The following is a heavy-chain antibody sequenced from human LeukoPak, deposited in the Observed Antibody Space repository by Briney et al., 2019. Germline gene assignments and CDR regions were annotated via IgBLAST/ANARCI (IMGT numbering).Heavy chain of an antibody. CDR1: GFTFSSYS. CDR3: ARLLGYYYYMDV. J-gene: IGHJ6*03. CDR2: ISSSGSFI. Sequence: GGSLRLSCAASGFTFSSYSMNWVRQAPGKGLEWVSFISSSGSFIYYADSVKGRFTISRDNAKNSLYLQMNTLRAEDTAVYYCARLLGYYYYMDVWGKGTTVTVSS. V-gene: IGHV3-21*01.